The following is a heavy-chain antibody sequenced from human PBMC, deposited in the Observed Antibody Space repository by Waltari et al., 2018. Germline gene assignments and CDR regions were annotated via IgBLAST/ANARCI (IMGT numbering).Heavy chain of an antibody. Sequence: QVQLQESGPGLVKPSETLSLTCTVSGGSISSYYWGWIRQPPGKGLEWIGSIYHSGSTDYNPCLKSRVTISVDTSKNQFSRKLSSVTAADTAVYYCARGDCSSTSCYYHYYYYGMDVWGQGTTVTVSS. CDR3: ARGDCSSTSCYYHYYYYGMDV. CDR2: IYHSGST. J-gene: IGHJ6*02. V-gene: IGHV4-38-2*02. D-gene: IGHD2-2*01. CDR1: GGSISSYY.